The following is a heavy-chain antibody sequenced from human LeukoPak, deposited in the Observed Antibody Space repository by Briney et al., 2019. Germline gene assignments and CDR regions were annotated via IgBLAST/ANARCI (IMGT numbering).Heavy chain of an antibody. Sequence: QPGGSLRLSCTASGFTFGDYAMSWVRQAPGKGLEWVCFIRSKAYGGTTEYAASVKGRFTISRDDSKSIAYLQMNSLKTEDTAVYYCTRDKMPWQPHYYYYHYMDVWGKGTTVTVSS. D-gene: IGHD2-2*01. CDR1: GFTFGDYA. V-gene: IGHV3-49*04. J-gene: IGHJ6*03. CDR3: TRDKMPWQPHYYYYHYMDV. CDR2: IRSKAYGGTT.